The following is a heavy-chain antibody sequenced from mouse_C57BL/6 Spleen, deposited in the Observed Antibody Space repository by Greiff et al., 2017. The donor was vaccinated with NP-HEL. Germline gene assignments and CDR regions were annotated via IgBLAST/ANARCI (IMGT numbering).Heavy chain of an antibody. CDR1: GYTFTSYW. Sequence: VQLQQSGAELVMPGASVKLSCKASGYTFTSYWMHWVKQRPGQGLEWIGEIDPSDSYTNYNQKFKGKSTLTVDKSSSTAYMQLSSLTSEDSAVYYGARAGYYGSSYVRFLYWGQGTTLTVSS. CDR2: IDPSDSYT. D-gene: IGHD1-1*01. J-gene: IGHJ2*01. CDR3: ARAGYYGSSYVRFLY. V-gene: IGHV1-69*01.